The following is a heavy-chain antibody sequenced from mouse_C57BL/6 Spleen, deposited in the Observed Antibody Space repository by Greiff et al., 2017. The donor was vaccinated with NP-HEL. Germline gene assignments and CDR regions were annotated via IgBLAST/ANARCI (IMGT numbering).Heavy chain of an antibody. V-gene: IGHV6-3*01. CDR2: IRVKSDNYAT. CDR3: SQGWFAY. J-gene: IGHJ3*01. CDR1: GFTFSNYW. Sequence: EVKLVESGGGLVQPGGSMKLSCVASGFTFSNYWMNWVRQSPEKGLEWVAQIRVKSDNYATHYAESVKGRFTISRDDSKGSGDLQMNNLGAEDTGIYYCSQGWFAYWGQGTLVTVSA.